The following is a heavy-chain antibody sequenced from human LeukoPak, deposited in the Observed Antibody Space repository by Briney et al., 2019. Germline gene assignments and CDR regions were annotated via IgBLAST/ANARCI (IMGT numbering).Heavy chain of an antibody. CDR3: ARAKKGYYYYGMDV. CDR1: GFTFDDYA. J-gene: IGHJ6*02. CDR2: ISWNSGST. Sequence: GGSLRLSCAASGFTFDDYAMHWVRQAPGKGLEWVSGISWNSGSTYYADSVKGRFTISRDNSKNTLYLKMNSLRAEDTAVYYCARAKKGYYYYGMDVWGQGTTVTVSS. V-gene: IGHV3-9*01.